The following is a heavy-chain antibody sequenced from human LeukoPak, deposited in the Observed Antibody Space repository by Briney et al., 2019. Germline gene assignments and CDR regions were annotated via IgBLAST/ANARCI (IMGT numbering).Heavy chain of an antibody. CDR2: ISSSSSYI. Sequence: GGSLRLSCAASGFTFSNAWMSWVRQAPGKGLEWVSSISSSSSYIYYADSVKGRFTISRDNAKNSLYLQMNSLRAEDTAVYYCAREGEPTSCYDYWGQGTLVTVSS. D-gene: IGHD2-2*01. CDR3: AREGEPTSCYDY. V-gene: IGHV3-21*01. J-gene: IGHJ4*02. CDR1: GFTFSNAW.